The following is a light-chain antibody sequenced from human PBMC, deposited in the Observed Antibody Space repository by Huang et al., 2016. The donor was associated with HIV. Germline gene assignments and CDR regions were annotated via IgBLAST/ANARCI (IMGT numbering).Light chain of an antibody. J-gene: IGKJ2*01. CDR1: QSVSSN. Sequence: IVMTQSPATLSVSPGDSATLSCRASQSVSSNLAWYQQKPGQAPRLLIYGASTRATGIPARVSGSGSGTDFTLTISSLQSEDFAVYYCQHYNNSPYTFGQGTKLEIK. CDR2: GAS. CDR3: QHYNNSPYT. V-gene: IGKV3-15*01.